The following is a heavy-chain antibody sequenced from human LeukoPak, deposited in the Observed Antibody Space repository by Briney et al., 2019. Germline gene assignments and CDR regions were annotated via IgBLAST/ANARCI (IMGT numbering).Heavy chain of an antibody. CDR3: ARRPQLVYDY. CDR1: GGSISSYY. J-gene: IGHJ4*02. Sequence: SETLSLTCTVSGGSISSYYWSWIRQPPGKGLEWIGYIYYSGSTNYNPSLKSRVTISVDTSKNQFSLKLSSVTAADTAVYYCARRPQLVYDYWGQGILVTVSS. CDR2: IYYSGST. V-gene: IGHV4-59*08. D-gene: IGHD6-13*01.